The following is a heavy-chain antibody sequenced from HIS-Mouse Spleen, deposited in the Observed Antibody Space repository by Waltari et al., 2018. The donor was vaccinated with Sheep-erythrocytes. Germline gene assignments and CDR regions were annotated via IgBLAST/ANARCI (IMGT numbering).Heavy chain of an antibody. Sequence: QVQLQQSGPGLVKPSQTLSLTCAISGDSVSSNSAAWKWTRQSPSRGLEWLGRTYYRSKWYNDYAVSVKSRITINPDTSKNQFSLQLNSVTPEDTAVYYCAKIRPYSSSSRGAFDIWGQGTMVTVSS. D-gene: IGHD6-6*01. CDR1: GDSVSSNSAA. J-gene: IGHJ3*02. V-gene: IGHV6-1*01. CDR3: AKIRPYSSSSRGAFDI. CDR2: TYYRSKWYN.